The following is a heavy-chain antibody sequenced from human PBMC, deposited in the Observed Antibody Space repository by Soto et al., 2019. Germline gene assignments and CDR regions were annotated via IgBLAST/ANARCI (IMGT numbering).Heavy chain of an antibody. J-gene: IGHJ5*02. D-gene: IGHD4-17*01. V-gene: IGHV4-34*01. CDR3: TKLPWADYGGIFDP. CDR2: VNHSGST. CDR1: GGSFSGYY. Sequence: SETLSLTCGVYGGSFSGYYWSWIRQPPGKGLEWIGEVNHSGSTNYNPSLKSRVTISVDTSKNQFSLKLSSVTAADTALYYCTKLPWADYGGIFDPWGQGTLVTVSS.